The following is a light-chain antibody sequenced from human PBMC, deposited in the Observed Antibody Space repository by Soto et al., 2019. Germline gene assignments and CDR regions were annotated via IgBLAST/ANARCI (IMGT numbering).Light chain of an antibody. CDR3: HQYNNWPPWT. Sequence: EIVMTQSPATLSVSPGARATLSCRASQSVSSNLAWYQQKPGQAPRLLIYGASTRATGIPDRFSGSGSGTEFTLTISSLQSEDFAVYYCHQYNNWPPWTFGQGTKVDI. V-gene: IGKV3-15*01. J-gene: IGKJ1*01. CDR1: QSVSSN. CDR2: GAS.